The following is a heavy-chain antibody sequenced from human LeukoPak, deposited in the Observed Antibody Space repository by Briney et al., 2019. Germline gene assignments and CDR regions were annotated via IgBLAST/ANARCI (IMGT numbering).Heavy chain of an antibody. CDR1: GYTFTSYY. CDR2: IIPIFGTA. J-gene: IGHJ5*02. V-gene: IGHV1-69*13. Sequence: GASVKVSCKASGYTFTSYYMHWVRQAPGQGLEWMGGIIPIFGTANYAQKFQGRVTITADESTSTAYMELSSLRSEDTAVYYCARPHFVGATGRKAENWFDPWGQGTLVTVSS. D-gene: IGHD1-26*01. CDR3: ARPHFVGATGRKAENWFDP.